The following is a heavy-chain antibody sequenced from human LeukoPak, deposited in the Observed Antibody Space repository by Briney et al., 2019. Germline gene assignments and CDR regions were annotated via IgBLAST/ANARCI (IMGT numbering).Heavy chain of an antibody. CDR1: GYTLNELS. D-gene: IGHD3-3*01. CDR3: APLDFWVPST. J-gene: IGHJ5*02. V-gene: IGHV1-24*01. Sequence: GASVKVSCKVSGYTLNELSIHWVRQAAGKGLEWMGGFDPEYGETVYAQKFQGRVTMAEDTSTDTAYMELSSLRSEDTAVYYCAPLDFWVPSTWGQGTLVTASS. CDR2: FDPEYGET.